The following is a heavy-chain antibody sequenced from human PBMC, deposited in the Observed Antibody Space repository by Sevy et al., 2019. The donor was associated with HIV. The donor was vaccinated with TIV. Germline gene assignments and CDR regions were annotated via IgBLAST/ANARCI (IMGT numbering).Heavy chain of an antibody. V-gene: IGHV3-21*01. D-gene: IGHD3-10*01. CDR2: ISSSSSYI. Sequence: GGSLRLSCAASGFTFSSYSMNWVRQAPGKGLEWDSSISSSSSYIYYADSVKGRFTISRDNAKNSLYLQMNSLRAEDTAVYYCARDKDVVTMVRGVSPPHAFDIWGQGTMVTVSS. CDR3: ARDKDVVTMVRGVSPPHAFDI. CDR1: GFTFSSYS. J-gene: IGHJ3*02.